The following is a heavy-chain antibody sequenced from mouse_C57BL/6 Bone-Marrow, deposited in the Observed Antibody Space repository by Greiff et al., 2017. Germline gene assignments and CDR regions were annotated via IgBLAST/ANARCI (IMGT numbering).Heavy chain of an antibody. V-gene: IGHV1-61*01. Sequence: QVQLQQPGAELVRPGSSVKLSCKASGYTFTSYWMDWVKQRPGQGLAWIGNIYPSDSETHYNQKFKDKATFTVDKSSSTAYMQLSSLTSEDSAVDYCAREWPGLMDYWGQGTSVTVSS. D-gene: IGHD3-1*01. CDR1: GYTFTSYW. CDR2: IYPSDSET. CDR3: AREWPGLMDY. J-gene: IGHJ4*01.